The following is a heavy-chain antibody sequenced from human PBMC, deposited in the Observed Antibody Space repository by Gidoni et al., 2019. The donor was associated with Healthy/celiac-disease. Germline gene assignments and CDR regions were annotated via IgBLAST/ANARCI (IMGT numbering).Heavy chain of an antibody. Sequence: EVQLVESGGGVVQPGGSLRLSCAASGFTFDDYAMHWGRQAPGKGLEWVSLISGDGGSTYYADSVKGRFTISRDNSKNSLYLQMNSLRTEDTALYYCAKDIRREGAPDAFDIWGQGTMVTVSS. V-gene: IGHV3-43*02. D-gene: IGHD1-26*01. CDR2: ISGDGGST. CDR3: AKDIRREGAPDAFDI. CDR1: GFTFDDYA. J-gene: IGHJ3*02.